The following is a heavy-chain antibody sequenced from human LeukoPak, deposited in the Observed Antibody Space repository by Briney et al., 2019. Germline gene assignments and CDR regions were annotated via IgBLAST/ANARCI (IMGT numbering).Heavy chain of an antibody. D-gene: IGHD2-15*01. CDR3: ASSSGGSSKYGY. CDR1: GGSISSYY. CDR2: IYYSGST. Sequence: SETLSLTCTVSGGSISSYYWSWIRQPPGQGLEWIGYIYYSGSTNYNPSLKSRVTISVDTSKNQFSLKLSSVTAADTAVYYCASSSGGSSKYGYWGQGTLVTVSS. V-gene: IGHV4-59*01. J-gene: IGHJ4*02.